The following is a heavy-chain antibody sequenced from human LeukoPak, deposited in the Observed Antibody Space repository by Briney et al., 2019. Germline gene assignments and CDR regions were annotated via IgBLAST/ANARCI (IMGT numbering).Heavy chain of an antibody. D-gene: IGHD2-2*01. V-gene: IGHV3-7*04. CDR1: GFSFSNYW. CDR3: ARGGGYCGSTTCHWYYFDS. Sequence: GGSLRLSCAASGFSFSNYWMSWVRQAPGKGLEWVANIKQDESEKYYVDSVKGRFTISRDNARNSLYLQMNSLRAEDTAVYYCARGGGYCGSTTCHWYYFDSWGQGSLVTVSS. J-gene: IGHJ4*02. CDR2: IKQDESEK.